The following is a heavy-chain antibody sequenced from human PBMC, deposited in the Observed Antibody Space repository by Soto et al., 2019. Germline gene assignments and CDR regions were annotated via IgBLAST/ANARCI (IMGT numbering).Heavy chain of an antibody. J-gene: IGHJ5*02. Sequence: SETLSLTCTVSVDSVSSDSYFLTWIRQPPGKGLEWIAYISYTGDTNYNPSLKSRVTISVDTSKNQFFLTLTSVTAADTAVYFCARIIVGVTVDLCGQGSLVTVSS. CDR2: ISYTGDT. CDR3: ARIIVGVTVDL. CDR1: VDSVSSDSYF. V-gene: IGHV4-61*01. D-gene: IGHD1-26*01.